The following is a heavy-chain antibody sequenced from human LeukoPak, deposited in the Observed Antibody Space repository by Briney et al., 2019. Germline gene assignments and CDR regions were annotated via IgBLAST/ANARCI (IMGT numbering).Heavy chain of an antibody. CDR3: ARRGTLMVVAARYDY. CDR1: GGSFSGYY. Sequence: SETLSLTCAVYGGSFSGYYWSWIRQPPGKGLEWIGEINHSGSTNYNPSLKSRVTISVDTSKNQFYLKLSSVTAADTAVYYCARRGTLMVVAARYDYWGQGTLVTVSS. V-gene: IGHV4-34*01. CDR2: INHSGST. D-gene: IGHD2-15*01. J-gene: IGHJ4*02.